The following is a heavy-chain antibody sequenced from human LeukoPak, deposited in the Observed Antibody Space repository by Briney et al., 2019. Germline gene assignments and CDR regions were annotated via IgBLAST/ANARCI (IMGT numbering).Heavy chain of an antibody. Sequence: GASVKVSCKASGYTFTSYGISWVRQAPGQGLEWMGWISAYNGNTNYAQKLQGRVTMTTDTSTSTAYMELRSLRSDDTAVYYCARDSSSWNRVPSHWFNPWGQGTLVTVSS. CDR1: GYTFTSYG. CDR2: ISAYNGNT. J-gene: IGHJ5*02. CDR3: ARDSSSWNRVPSHWFNP. D-gene: IGHD6-13*01. V-gene: IGHV1-18*01.